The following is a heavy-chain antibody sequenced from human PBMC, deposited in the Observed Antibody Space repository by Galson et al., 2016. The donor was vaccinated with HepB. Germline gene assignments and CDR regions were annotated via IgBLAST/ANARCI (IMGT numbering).Heavy chain of an antibody. D-gene: IGHD2-15*01. CDR1: GFSFSTCA. CDR3: AKDLRGGTYYLDY. V-gene: IGHV3-23*01. CDR2: ISGSGAAT. Sequence: SLRLSCAASGFSFSTCAMTWVRQAPGKGLEWVAAISGSGAATYYADSVQGRISISRDNAKNTLDLQMSSLRVDDTAVYFCAKDLRGGTYYLDYWGQGTLVTVTA. J-gene: IGHJ4*02.